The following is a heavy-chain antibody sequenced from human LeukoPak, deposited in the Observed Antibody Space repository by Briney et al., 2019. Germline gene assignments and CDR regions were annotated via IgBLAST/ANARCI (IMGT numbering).Heavy chain of an antibody. CDR1: GYTFTSYG. D-gene: IGHD2-2*01. Sequence: ASVKVSCKASGYTFTSYGISWVRQAPGQGLEWMGWISAYNGNTNYAQKLQGRVTMTTDTSTSTAHMELRSLRSDDTAVYYCARDGYSAIGNNYYYYGMDVWGQGTTVTVSS. CDR3: ARDGYSAIGNNYYYYGMDV. J-gene: IGHJ6*02. CDR2: ISAYNGNT. V-gene: IGHV1-18*01.